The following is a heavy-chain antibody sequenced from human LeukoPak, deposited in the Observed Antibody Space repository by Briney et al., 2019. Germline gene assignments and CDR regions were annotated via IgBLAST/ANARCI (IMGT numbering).Heavy chain of an antibody. CDR1: GYTFNTYG. V-gene: IGHV1-18*01. J-gene: IGHJ5*02. CDR3: ARDLGIGAAGTSWFDA. CDR2: ISPYNGKT. D-gene: IGHD6-13*01. Sequence: ASVKVSCEASGYTFNTYGITWVRQARGQGLEWMGWISPYNGKTKYAQKVQGRVTMTTDTSTSTVYMELRSLRSDDTAVYYCARDLGIGAAGTSWFDAWGQGTLVTVSS.